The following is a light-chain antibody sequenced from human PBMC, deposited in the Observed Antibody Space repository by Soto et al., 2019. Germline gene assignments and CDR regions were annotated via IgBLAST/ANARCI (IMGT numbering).Light chain of an antibody. CDR3: QQYDSSPYT. V-gene: IGKV3-20*01. CDR2: GAS. CDR1: QSVSSSF. Sequence: EIVLTQSPGTLSLSPGEGATLSCRASQSVSSSFLAWYQQKPGQAPRLLIYGASSRATGIPDRFSGSGSGTDFTLTISRLEPEDFGVYYCQQYDSSPYTFGQGTKLEIK. J-gene: IGKJ2*01.